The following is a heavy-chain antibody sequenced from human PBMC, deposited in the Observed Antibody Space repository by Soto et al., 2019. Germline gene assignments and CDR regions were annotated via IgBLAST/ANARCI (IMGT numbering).Heavy chain of an antibody. CDR1: GFTLSSYG. CDR3: ARGSVGSESVVVVPAIDFYSFDT. V-gene: IGHV3-33*01. J-gene: IGHJ4*02. CDR2: IWYDGDKK. Sequence: QVQLVESGGGVVQPGRSLRLSCAASGFTLSSYGMHWVRQAPGKGLEWVAVIWYDGDKKYYADSVKVRFTISRDESKNTVYLHMSSLRGEDTGVYYCARGSVGSESVVVVPAIDFYSFDTWGQGTLVSVSS. D-gene: IGHD2-15*01.